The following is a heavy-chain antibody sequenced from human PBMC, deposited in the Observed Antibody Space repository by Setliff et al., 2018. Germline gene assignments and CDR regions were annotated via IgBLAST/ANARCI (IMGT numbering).Heavy chain of an antibody. Sequence: SVKVSCKASGGTFSSYAFSWVRQAPGQGLEWMGGIIPLFGTTNYAQEFQGRVTITTDESTNTAYMELSSLRSEDTAMYYCAREKVVVVSATSYHYYMDVWGKGTTVTVSS. D-gene: IGHD2-15*01. CDR2: IIPLFGTT. CDR3: AREKVVVVSATSYHYYMDV. J-gene: IGHJ6*03. CDR1: GGTFSSYA. V-gene: IGHV1-69*05.